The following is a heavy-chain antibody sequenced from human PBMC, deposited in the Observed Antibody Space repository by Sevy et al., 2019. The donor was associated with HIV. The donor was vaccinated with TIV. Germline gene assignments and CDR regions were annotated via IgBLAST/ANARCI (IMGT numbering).Heavy chain of an antibody. V-gene: IGHV4-34*01. J-gene: IGHJ5*02. D-gene: IGHD3-3*01. CDR2: INHSGST. CDR1: GGSFSGYY. Sequence: SETLSLTCAVYGGSFSGYYWSWIRQPPGKGLERIGEINHSGSTKYNPSLKSRVTISVDTSKNQFSLKLSSVTAADTAVYYCARGRTIFGVVTTYDWFDPWCQGTLVTVSS. CDR3: ARGRTIFGVVTTYDWFDP.